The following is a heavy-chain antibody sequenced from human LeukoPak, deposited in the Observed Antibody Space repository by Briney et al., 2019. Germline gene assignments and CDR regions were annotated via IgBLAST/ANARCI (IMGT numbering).Heavy chain of an antibody. Sequence: GGSLRLSCAASGFTVSSNHMSWVRQAPGKGLEWVSVIYSGGSTYYADSVKGRFTISRDNSKNTLYLQMNSLRAEDTAVYYCARSRYLISPVLRTTYFDYWGQGTLVTVSS. CDR1: GFTVSSNH. D-gene: IGHD1-14*01. CDR3: ARSRYLISPVLRTTYFDY. CDR2: IYSGGST. V-gene: IGHV3-53*01. J-gene: IGHJ4*02.